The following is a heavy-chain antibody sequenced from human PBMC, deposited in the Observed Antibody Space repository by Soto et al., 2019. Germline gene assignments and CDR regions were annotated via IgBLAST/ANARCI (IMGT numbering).Heavy chain of an antibody. CDR1: GFSLITSGVG. J-gene: IGHJ4*02. V-gene: IGHV2-5*02. CDR3: AHTMAPRIFDS. Sequence: QITLKEAGPPLVKPTQTLTLTCSFSGFSLITSGVGVGWIRQPPGKALEWLALIYWDDDTGYSTSLRNRLTITKDTSRIQVVLTMTNMDPADTATYYCAHTMAPRIFDSWGQGTLVTVSS. CDR2: IYWDDDT.